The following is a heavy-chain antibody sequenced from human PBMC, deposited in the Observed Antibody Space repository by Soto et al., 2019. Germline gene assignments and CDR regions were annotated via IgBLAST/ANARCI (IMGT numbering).Heavy chain of an antibody. CDR3: AALHFWSGPWTHTRLEY. CDR1: GYSITSDFY. V-gene: IGHV4-38-2*01. Sequence: SSETLSLTCLVSGYSITSDFYWGWIREPPGKGLEWIGSIYHSGTTYSDPSLRSRLTISVDTSKNQFSLMLSSVTAADTAVYYCAALHFWSGPWTHTRLEYWGQGQRVTVS. CDR2: IYHSGTT. D-gene: IGHD3-3*02. J-gene: IGHJ4*02.